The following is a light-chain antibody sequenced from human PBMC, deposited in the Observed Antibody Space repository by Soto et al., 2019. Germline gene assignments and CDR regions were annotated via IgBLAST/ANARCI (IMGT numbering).Light chain of an antibody. Sequence: DIQMTLSPSVLPASKRHRVTITRRARQSSGSWLAWYQHKPGKAPKLLIYRASSLESGVPLRFSGSGSGTEFTLTISSLQREDFATYYCQQYGTYSRTFGQGT. CDR3: QQYGTYSRT. J-gene: IGKJ1*01. CDR2: RAS. CDR1: QSSGSW. V-gene: IGKV1-5*03.